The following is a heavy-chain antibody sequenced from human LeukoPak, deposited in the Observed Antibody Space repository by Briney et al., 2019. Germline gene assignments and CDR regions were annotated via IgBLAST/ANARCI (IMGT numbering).Heavy chain of an antibody. CDR3: ARAVEASALDV. V-gene: IGHV1-2*02. CDR1: GYTFADYS. CDR2: INPDTGVA. J-gene: IGHJ3*01. Sequence: GASVKVSCKASGYTFADYSIHWVRQAPGQGLECMGWINPDTGVATYKPTFQGGVTMTRDTSITTIYMELGSLTSDDTAIYYCARAVEASALDVWGQGTMVTVSS.